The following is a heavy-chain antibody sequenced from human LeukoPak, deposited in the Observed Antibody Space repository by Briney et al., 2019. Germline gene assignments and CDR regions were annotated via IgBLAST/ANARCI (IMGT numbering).Heavy chain of an antibody. CDR3: ASSSHYYDSSSYPFDY. D-gene: IGHD3-22*01. Sequence: GGSLRLSCAASGFTVSSNYMSWVRQAPGKGLEWVSVIYSGGSTYYADSVKGRFTISRDNSKNTLYLQMNSLRAEDTAVYYCASSSHYYDSSSYPFDYWGQGTLVTVSS. V-gene: IGHV3-66*01. CDR2: IYSGGST. J-gene: IGHJ4*02. CDR1: GFTVSSNY.